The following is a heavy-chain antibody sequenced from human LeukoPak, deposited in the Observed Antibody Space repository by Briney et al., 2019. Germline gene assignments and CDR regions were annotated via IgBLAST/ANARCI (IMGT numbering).Heavy chain of an antibody. J-gene: IGHJ4*02. CDR3: ARDRAVADGRLYY. CDR2: IYSGDST. Sequence: GGSLRLSCAASGFTVSTNYVSWVRQAPGKGLEWVSVIYSGDSTYYADSVKGRFIISRDNSKNTVYLQMNSLRAEDTAVYYCARDRAVADGRLYYWGQGTLVTVSS. V-gene: IGHV3-66*01. CDR1: GFTVSTNY. D-gene: IGHD6-19*01.